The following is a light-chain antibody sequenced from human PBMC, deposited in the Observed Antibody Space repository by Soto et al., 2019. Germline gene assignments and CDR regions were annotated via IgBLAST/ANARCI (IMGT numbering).Light chain of an antibody. J-gene: IGLJ3*02. Sequence: QSVLTQPPSASGTPGQRVTISCSGSSSNVGSNTVSWYQQLPGTAPKVLIYSDDQRPSGVPDRFSGSRSGSSASLAISGLPSGDEADYYCASWEDSLNGWVIGGGTKLTV. CDR3: ASWEDSLNGWV. CDR2: SDD. V-gene: IGLV1-44*01. CDR1: SSNVGSNT.